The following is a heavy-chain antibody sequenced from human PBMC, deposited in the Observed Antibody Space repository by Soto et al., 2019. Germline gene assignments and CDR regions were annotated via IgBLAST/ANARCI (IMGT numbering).Heavy chain of an antibody. CDR1: GGTVSNYA. V-gene: IGHV1-69*01. Sequence: QVQLVQSVAEVRKPGSSVTVSCKASGGTVSNYAISWVRQAPGQGLEWMGGIIPIVGTGSYAQKFQGRVTITADEPTTTAYMELSSLRFEDTAVYYCARVVILVPTASTHYYYHMDVWGPGTTFTVSS. CDR2: IIPIVGTG. CDR3: ARVVILVPTASTHYYYHMDV. J-gene: IGHJ6*02. D-gene: IGHD2-2*01.